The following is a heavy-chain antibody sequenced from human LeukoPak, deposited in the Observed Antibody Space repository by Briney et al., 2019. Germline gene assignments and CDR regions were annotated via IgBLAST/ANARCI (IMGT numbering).Heavy chain of an antibody. CDR3: ARRVSVAGRRDFDY. CDR2: INHSGST. V-gene: IGHV4-34*01. D-gene: IGHD6-19*01. Sequence: SETLSLTCAVYGGSFSGYYWSWIRQPQGKGLEWIGEINHSGSTNYNPSLKSRVTISVDTSKNQFSLKLSSVTAADTAVYYCARRVSVAGRRDFDYWGQGTLVTVSS. CDR1: GGSFSGYY. J-gene: IGHJ4*02.